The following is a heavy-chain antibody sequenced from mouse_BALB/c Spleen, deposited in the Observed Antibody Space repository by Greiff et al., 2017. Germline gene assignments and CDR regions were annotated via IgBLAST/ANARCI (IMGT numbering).Heavy chain of an antibody. CDR2: ISYDGSN. CDR3: ARDPYDYDPWFAY. D-gene: IGHD2-4*01. Sequence: EVKLQESGPGLVKPSQSLSLTCSVTGYSITSGYYWNWIRQFPGNKLEWMGYISYDGSNNYNPSLKNRISITRDTSKNQFFLKLNSVTTEDTATYYCARDPYDYDPWFAYWGQGTLVTVSA. J-gene: IGHJ3*01. CDR1: GYSITSGYY. V-gene: IGHV3-6*02.